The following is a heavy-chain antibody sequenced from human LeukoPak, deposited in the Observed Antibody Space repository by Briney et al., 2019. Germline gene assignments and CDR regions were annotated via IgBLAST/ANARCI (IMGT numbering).Heavy chain of an antibody. V-gene: IGHV3-7*01. CDR3: AKVPREWGSGSYYNAFDY. J-gene: IGHJ4*02. Sequence: GGSLRLSCAASGFSFSSYGMHWVRQAPGKGLEWVANIKQDGSEKYYVDSVKGRFTISRDNAKNSLYLQMNSLRAEDTAVYHCAKVPREWGSGSYYNAFDYWGQGTLVTVSS. D-gene: IGHD3-10*01. CDR2: IKQDGSEK. CDR1: GFSFSSYG.